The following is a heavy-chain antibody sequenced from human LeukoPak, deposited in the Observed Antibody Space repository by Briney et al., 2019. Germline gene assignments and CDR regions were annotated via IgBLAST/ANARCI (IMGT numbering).Heavy chain of an antibody. CDR1: GGSISSGSYY. Sequence: PSQTLSLTCTVSGGSISSGSYYWRWIRQPAGRGLEWIGRIYTSGSTNYNPSLKSRVTISVDTSRNQFSLKLSSVTAADTAVYYCARDRSNNDYWGQGTLVTVSS. CDR3: ARDRSNNDY. CDR2: IYTSGST. J-gene: IGHJ4*02. V-gene: IGHV4-61*02. D-gene: IGHD1-14*01.